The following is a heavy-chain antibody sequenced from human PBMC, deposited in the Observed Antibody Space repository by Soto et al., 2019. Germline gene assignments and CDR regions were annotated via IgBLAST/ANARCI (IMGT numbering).Heavy chain of an antibody. Sequence: SVKVSCKASGDMFDTYTITWMRQAPGRGLEWVGGIIPRSAKSNYAQKFEGRVTITADESTSTAYMELSSLRSDDTAVYYCARTMYYDFWSGIPLAGYYYGMDVWGQGTTVTVS. V-gene: IGHV1-69*13. CDR3: ARTMYYDFWSGIPLAGYYYGMDV. J-gene: IGHJ6*02. CDR1: GDMFDTYT. CDR2: IIPRSAKS. D-gene: IGHD3-3*01.